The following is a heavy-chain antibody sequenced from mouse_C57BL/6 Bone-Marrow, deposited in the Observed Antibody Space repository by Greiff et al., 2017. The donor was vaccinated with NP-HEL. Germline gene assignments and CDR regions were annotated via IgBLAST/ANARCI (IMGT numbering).Heavy chain of an antibody. CDR3: ARGGDGYDDEGLLDY. J-gene: IGHJ2*01. Sequence: VQLQQSGAELVRPGTSVKVSCKASGYSFTNYLIEWVKQRPGQGLEWIGVINPGSGGTNYNEKFKGKATLTADKSSSTAYMQLSSLTSEDSAVYFCARGGDGYDDEGLLDYWGQGTTLTVSS. V-gene: IGHV1-54*01. D-gene: IGHD2-2*01. CDR2: INPGSGGT. CDR1: GYSFTNYL.